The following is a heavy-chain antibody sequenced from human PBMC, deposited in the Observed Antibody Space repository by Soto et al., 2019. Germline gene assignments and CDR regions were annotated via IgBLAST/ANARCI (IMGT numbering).Heavy chain of an antibody. J-gene: IGHJ6*02. D-gene: IGHD6-19*01. Sequence: QVQLVESGGGVVQPGRSLRLSCAASGFTFSSYAMHWVRQAPGKGLEWVAVISYDGSNKYYADSVKGRFTISRDNSKNTLYLQMNSLRAEDTAVYYCARATYSSGWSHYYYYYGMDVWGQGTTVTVSS. CDR3: ARATYSSGWSHYYYYYGMDV. V-gene: IGHV3-30-3*01. CDR2: ISYDGSNK. CDR1: GFTFSSYA.